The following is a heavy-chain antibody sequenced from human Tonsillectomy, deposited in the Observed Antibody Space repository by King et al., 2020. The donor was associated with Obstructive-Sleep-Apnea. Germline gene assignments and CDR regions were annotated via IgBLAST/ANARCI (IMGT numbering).Heavy chain of an antibody. CDR3: ARGIIWFGELRWFDP. J-gene: IGHJ5*02. Sequence: QLQESGPGLVKPSQTLSLTCTVSGGSISSGEYYWSWVRQPPGKGREWIGDIYYSGSTYYNPSLKSRVTISIDTSKTQFSLKQSSGTAADTAVYYCARGIIWFGELRWFDPWGQGTLVTVSS. D-gene: IGHD3-10*01. CDR2: IYYSGST. CDR1: GGSISSGEYY. V-gene: IGHV4-30-4*01.